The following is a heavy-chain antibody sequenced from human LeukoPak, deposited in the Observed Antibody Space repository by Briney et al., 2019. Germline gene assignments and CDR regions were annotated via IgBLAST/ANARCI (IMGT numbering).Heavy chain of an antibody. CDR3: TRGRRATHDY. J-gene: IGHJ4*02. CDR2: IRYGADSA. Sequence: PGGTLRLSCAASGFIFIDYAMTWVRQAPGKGLEWVSTIRYGADSAYYADSVKGRFTISRDNSKNMVYLQMNSLKTEDTAVYYCTRGRRATHDYWGQGTLVTVSS. CDR1: GFIFIDYA. V-gene: IGHV3-23*01. D-gene: IGHD1-26*01.